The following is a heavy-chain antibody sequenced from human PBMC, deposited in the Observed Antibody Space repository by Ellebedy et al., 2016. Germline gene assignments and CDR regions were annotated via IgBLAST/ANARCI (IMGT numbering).Heavy chain of an antibody. CDR1: GYPFTSFD. V-gene: IGHV1-18*01. CDR2: ISGYNGYK. J-gene: IGHJ4*02. Sequence: ASVKVSXKASGYPFTSFDINWVRQAPGQGLEWMGWISGYNGYKKYAEKFQGRVTMTTITSTNTAYMELRSLRSDDTAFYYCARDCGGDCFSLGYWGQGTLVAVSS. CDR3: ARDCGGDCFSLGY. D-gene: IGHD2-21*02.